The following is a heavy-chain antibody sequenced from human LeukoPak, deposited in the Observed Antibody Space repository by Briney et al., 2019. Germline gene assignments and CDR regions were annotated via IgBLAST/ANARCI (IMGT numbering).Heavy chain of an antibody. D-gene: IGHD3-10*01. CDR3: AKDYSKTSYYGSGTYYRPNWFDP. CDR2: IYSDNT. Sequence: GGSLRLSCTVSGFTVSSNSMSWVRQAPGKGLEWVSFIYSDNTHYSDSVKGRFTISRDNSKNTLYLQMNSLRAEDTAMYYCAKDYSKTSYYGSGTYYRPNWFDPWGQGTLVTVSS. J-gene: IGHJ5*02. V-gene: IGHV3-66*03. CDR1: GFTVSSNS.